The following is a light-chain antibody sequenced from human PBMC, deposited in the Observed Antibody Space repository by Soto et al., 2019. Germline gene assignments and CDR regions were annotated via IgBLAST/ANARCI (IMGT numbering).Light chain of an antibody. CDR3: QQYGRT. CDR2: GAS. V-gene: IGKV3-20*01. CDR1: QSVNSNY. J-gene: IGKJ2*01. Sequence: DIVLTQSPGTLSLSPGERATLSCRASQSVNSNYLAWYQQKPGQAPRLLIFGASTRATGISDRFSGSGYGTDFTLTINRLEPEDFAVYYCQQYGRTFGQGTKLEIK.